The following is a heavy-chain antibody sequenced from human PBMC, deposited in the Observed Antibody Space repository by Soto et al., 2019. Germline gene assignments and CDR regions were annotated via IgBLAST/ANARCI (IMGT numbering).Heavy chain of an antibody. V-gene: IGHV1-46*01. CDR1: GYTFTSYY. D-gene: IGHD3-16*01. CDR3: ARAPYYDDVWDNTNYWYFDL. CDR2: INPSGGST. Sequence: QVQLVQSGAEVKKPGASVKVSCKASGYTFTSYYMHWVRQAPGQGLEWMGIINPSGGSTSYAQKFQCRVTMTGDTSTSTVYMELSSLRSEDTAVYYCARAPYYDDVWDNTNYWYFDLWGRGTLVTVSS. J-gene: IGHJ2*01.